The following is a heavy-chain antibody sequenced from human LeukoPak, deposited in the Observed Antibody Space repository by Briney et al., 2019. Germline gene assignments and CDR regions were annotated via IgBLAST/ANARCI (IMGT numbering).Heavy chain of an antibody. D-gene: IGHD3-3*01. J-gene: IGHJ4*02. CDR3: ARRGPWSGSFDY. CDR2: IFYTGSN. Sequence: SETLSLTCTVSGGSVSSDYWSWIRQAPGKGLEWIGFIFYTGSNNYNPSLKSRVTMSVDTSKNQFSLRLNSVTAADTAVYYCARRGPWSGSFDYWGQGAPVTVSS. CDR1: GGSVSSDY. V-gene: IGHV4-59*08.